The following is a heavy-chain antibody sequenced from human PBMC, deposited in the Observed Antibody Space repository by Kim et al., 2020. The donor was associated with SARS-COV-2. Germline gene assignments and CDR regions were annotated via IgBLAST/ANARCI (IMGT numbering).Heavy chain of an antibody. Sequence: GGSLRLSCAASGFTFSSYSMNWVRQAPGKGLEWVSSISSSSSYIYYADSVKGRFTISRDNAKNSLYLQMNSLRAEDTAVYYCARDIFAARLEYFDYWGQGTLVTVSS. J-gene: IGHJ4*02. CDR2: ISSSSSYI. CDR1: GFTFSSYS. D-gene: IGHD3-3*01. CDR3: ARDIFAARLEYFDY. V-gene: IGHV3-21*01.